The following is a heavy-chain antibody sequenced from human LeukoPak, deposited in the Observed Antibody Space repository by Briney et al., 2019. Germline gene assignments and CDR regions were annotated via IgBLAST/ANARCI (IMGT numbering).Heavy chain of an antibody. CDR2: INANSGTT. J-gene: IGHJ5*01. V-gene: IGHV3-23*01. D-gene: IGHD6-19*01. CDR1: GFTLRNYA. CDR3: AKPISGGLAVTADWFHP. Sequence: PGGSLRLSCAASGFTLRNYAMSWLRQPPGKGLEWVSTINANSGTTSYAASVRGRFTISRDNSKSTLYLQVNTLRADDTATYYCAKPISGGLAVTADWFHPWGQGTLVVVSS.